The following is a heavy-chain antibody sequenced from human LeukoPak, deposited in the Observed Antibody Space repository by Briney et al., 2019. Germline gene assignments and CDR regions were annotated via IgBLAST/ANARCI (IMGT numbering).Heavy chain of an antibody. V-gene: IGHV3-23*01. CDR1: GLTFSSYV. CDR2: TSGSGRSI. Sequence: GGSLRLSCAASGLTFSSYVMSWVRQAPGKGLEWVSGTSGSGRSIHYADSVKGRFTISRDNSKNTLYLQMNSLRADDTAVYYCAKDMNSWRDGSGLGDYFDYWGQGTLVTVSS. J-gene: IGHJ4*02. CDR3: AKDMNSWRDGSGLGDYFDY. D-gene: IGHD6-19*01.